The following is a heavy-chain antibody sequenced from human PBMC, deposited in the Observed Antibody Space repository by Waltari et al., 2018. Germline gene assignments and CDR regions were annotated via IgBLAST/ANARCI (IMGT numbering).Heavy chain of an antibody. CDR3: ASQIITIFGAR. CDR1: GFTFSSYS. Sequence: EVQLVVSGGGLVQPGGSLRLSCAASGFTFSSYSMNWVRQAPGKGLEWVSYISSSSSTIYYADSVKGRFTISRDNAKNSLYLQMNSLRAEDTAVYYCASQIITIFGARWGQGTLVTVSS. CDR2: ISSSSSTI. V-gene: IGHV3-48*01. D-gene: IGHD3-3*01. J-gene: IGHJ4*02.